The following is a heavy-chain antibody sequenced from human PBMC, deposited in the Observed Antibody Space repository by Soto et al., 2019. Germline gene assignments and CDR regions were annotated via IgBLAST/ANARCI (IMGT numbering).Heavy chain of an antibody. V-gene: IGHV4-4*02. J-gene: IGHJ4*02. Sequence: KPSETLSLTCAISGVSISSGNRWTWVRRSPQRGLEYIGEIFHDGTANYYPSFERRVAISVDTPKNQFSLKLTSVTAADTAIYFCARLVYDTRLNYMYFDFWGQGALVTVSS. CDR3: ARLVYDTRLNYMYFDF. CDR2: IFHDGTA. D-gene: IGHD3-10*01. CDR1: GVSISSGNR.